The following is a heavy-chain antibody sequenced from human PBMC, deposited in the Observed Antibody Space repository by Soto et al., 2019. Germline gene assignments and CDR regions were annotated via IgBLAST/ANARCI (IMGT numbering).Heavy chain of an antibody. V-gene: IGHV4-31*03. CDR3: AREVGQYPNWFDP. CDR1: GGSISSGGYY. Sequence: SETLSLTCTVSGGSISSGGYYWSWIRQHPGKGLEWIGYIYYSGSTYYNPSLKSRVTISVDTSKNQFSLKLSSVTAADTAVYYGAREVGQYPNWFDPWGQGTLVTVSS. CDR2: IYYSGST. D-gene: IGHD2-2*01. J-gene: IGHJ5*02.